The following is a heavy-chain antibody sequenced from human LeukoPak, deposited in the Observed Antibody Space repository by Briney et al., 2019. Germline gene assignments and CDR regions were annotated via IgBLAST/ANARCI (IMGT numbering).Heavy chain of an antibody. Sequence: GASVQVSCKASGYTFTGYFMHWVRQAPGQGLEWMGWINPNSGDTNYAQKLQGRVTMTTDTSTSTAYMELRSLRSDDTAVYYCARVEDYDAFDIWGQGTMVTVSS. CDR1: GYTFTGYF. J-gene: IGHJ3*02. V-gene: IGHV1-2*02. D-gene: IGHD4-11*01. CDR2: INPNSGDT. CDR3: ARVEDYDAFDI.